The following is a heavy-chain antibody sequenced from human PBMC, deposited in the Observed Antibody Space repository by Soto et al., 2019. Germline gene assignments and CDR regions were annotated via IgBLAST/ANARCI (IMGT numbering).Heavy chain of an antibody. CDR3: ARVAGHKNARFDT. D-gene: IGHD1-1*01. CDR1: GYSFTQYH. J-gene: IGHJ4*02. CDR2: INPGSGDT. Sequence: ASVKVSCNASGYSFTQYHVHWVRQSPGQGLEWLGWINPGSGDTNKAQTFQGRVTMTRDTSSTTIYMELNSLTSDDTAVYYCARVAGHKNARFDTWGQGALVTVSS. V-gene: IGHV1-2*02.